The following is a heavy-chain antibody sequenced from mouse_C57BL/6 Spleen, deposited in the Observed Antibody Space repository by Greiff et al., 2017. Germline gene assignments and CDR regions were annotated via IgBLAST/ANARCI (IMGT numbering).Heavy chain of an antibody. CDR3: AIFYYPEAG. CDR2: IDPSESET. J-gene: IGHJ3*02. D-gene: IGHD2-1*01. Sequence: QVQLQQPGAELVRPGSSVKLSCKASGYTFTSYWMHWVKPRPIQGLEWIGNIDPSESETHYNQKFKDKATLTVDKSSSTAYMQLSSLTSEDSAVYYCAIFYYPEAGWGQGTLVTVSA. CDR1: GYTFTSYW. V-gene: IGHV1-52*01.